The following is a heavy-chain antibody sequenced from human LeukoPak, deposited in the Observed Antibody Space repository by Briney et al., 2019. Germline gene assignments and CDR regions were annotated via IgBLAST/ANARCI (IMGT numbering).Heavy chain of an antibody. CDR2: IDERGRNA. J-gene: IGHJ4*02. D-gene: IGHD2-21*01. CDR3: IRDEALWRLDY. CDR1: GFTFSNHW. Sequence: GGSLRLSCAASGFTFSNHWMHWVRQVPGKGLVWVSRIDERGRNAMYADSGKGRFSISRDNAKNTVNLQMNSLRAEDSGVYYCIRDEALWRLDYWGQGTLVTVSS. V-gene: IGHV3-74*03.